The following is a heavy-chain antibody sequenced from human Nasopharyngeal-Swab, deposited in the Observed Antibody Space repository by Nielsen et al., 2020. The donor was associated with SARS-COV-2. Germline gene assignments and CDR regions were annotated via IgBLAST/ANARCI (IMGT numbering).Heavy chain of an antibody. J-gene: IGHJ5*02. V-gene: IGHV3-48*03. CDR2: ISSSGSTI. CDR3: ARKGLYDSSGYPFDP. CDR1: GFTFSSYE. D-gene: IGHD3-22*01. Sequence: GESLNTPCAASGFTFSSYEMHLVREAPGQGLEWVSYISSSGSTIYYADSVKGRFTISRDNAKNSLYLQMNSLRAEDTAVYYCARKGLYDSSGYPFDPWGQGTLVTVSS.